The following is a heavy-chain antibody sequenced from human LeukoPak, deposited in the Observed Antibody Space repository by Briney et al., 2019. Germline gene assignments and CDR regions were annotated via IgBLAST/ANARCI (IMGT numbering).Heavy chain of an antibody. Sequence: SETLSLTCAVSGGSISSGDYPWSWIRQPPGKGLEWIGYNFHTGHTSYNPSLKSRVTISVDMSKNQLSLKLSSVTAADTAVYYCARGFYGSGSQFDYWGQGTLVTVSS. V-gene: IGHV4-30-2*01. CDR1: GGSISSGDYP. CDR2: NFHTGHT. CDR3: ARGFYGSGSQFDY. J-gene: IGHJ4*02. D-gene: IGHD3-10*01.